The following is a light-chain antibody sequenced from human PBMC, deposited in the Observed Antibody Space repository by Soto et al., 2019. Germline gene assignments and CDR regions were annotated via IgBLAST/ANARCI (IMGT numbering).Light chain of an antibody. CDR1: QSISSY. V-gene: IGKV1-39*01. Sequence: DIQMTQSPSSLSASVGDRVTITCRASQSISSYLNWYQQKPGKAPKLLIYAASSLQSGVPSRFSGSGSGSDFTLTISSLQPEDFATYYCQQSYSTPPSTFGNGTKLEI. CDR3: QQSYSTPPST. J-gene: IGKJ2*02. CDR2: AAS.